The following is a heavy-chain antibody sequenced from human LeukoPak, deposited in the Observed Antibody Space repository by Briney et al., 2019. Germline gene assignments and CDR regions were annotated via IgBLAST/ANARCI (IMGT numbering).Heavy chain of an antibody. Sequence: PGGSLRLSCAASGFTFSNYAMSWVRQTPGKGLEWVSGITGSGGGTYYADSVKGRFTISRGNSRNTLYLQMNSLRAEDTALYYCAKKSVADIPPLHWGQGTLVTVSS. CDR3: AKKSVADIPPLH. V-gene: IGHV3-23*01. CDR1: GFTFSNYA. CDR2: ITGSGGGT. J-gene: IGHJ4*02. D-gene: IGHD6-19*01.